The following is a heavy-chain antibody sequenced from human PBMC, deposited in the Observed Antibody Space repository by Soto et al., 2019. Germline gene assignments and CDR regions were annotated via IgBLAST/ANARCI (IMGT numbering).Heavy chain of an antibody. V-gene: IGHV3-30*18. Sequence: GGSLRLSWAASGFTFSNFGIHWVRQAPGQGLEWVALISDDGSNKYYADSVKGRFTISRDNSKNTLYVQMNSLRVEDTAVYYCAKSRVTYYYYYGLDVWGQGTTVTVSS. CDR2: ISDDGSNK. CDR1: GFTFSNFG. CDR3: AKSRVTYYYYYGLDV. J-gene: IGHJ6*02. D-gene: IGHD5-18*01.